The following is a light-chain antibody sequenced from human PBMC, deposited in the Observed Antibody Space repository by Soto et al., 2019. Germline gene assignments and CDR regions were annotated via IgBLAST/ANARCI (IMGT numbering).Light chain of an antibody. CDR3: QHYNSYSST. CDR1: QSISSR. J-gene: IGKJ1*01. V-gene: IGKV1-5*01. Sequence: IQITQSPSTLSPSLLHRVTGTYRASQSISSRLAWYQQKPGKAPKLLIYAASTLQSGVPSRFSGSGSGTEFTLTISSLQPDDFATYYCQHYNSYSSTFGQGTKVDIK. CDR2: AAS.